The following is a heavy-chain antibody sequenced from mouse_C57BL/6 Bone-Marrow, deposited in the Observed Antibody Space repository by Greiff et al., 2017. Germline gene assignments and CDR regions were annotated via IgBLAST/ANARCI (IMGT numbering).Heavy chain of an antibody. CDR3: ARPQRLRLRGYYAMDD. Sequence: VQLQQSGAELVKPGASVKISCTASGYAFSSYWMNWVKQTPGTGLEWIGQLYPGDGDTNYNGPFKGKATLTADKSSSTAYMQLSSLTSEDSAVDFWARPQRLRLRGYYAMDDGGQGTSVTVSS. D-gene: IGHD3-2*02. CDR2: LYPGDGDT. V-gene: IGHV1-80*01. J-gene: IGHJ4*01. CDR1: GYAFSSYW.